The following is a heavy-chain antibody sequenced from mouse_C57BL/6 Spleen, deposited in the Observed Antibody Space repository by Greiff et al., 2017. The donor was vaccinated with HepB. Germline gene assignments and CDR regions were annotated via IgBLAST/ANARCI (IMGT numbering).Heavy chain of an antibody. CDR3: VRQELYYAMDY. D-gene: IGHD1-3*01. CDR2: IRSKSNNYAT. J-gene: IGHJ4*01. V-gene: IGHV10-1*01. CDR1: GFSFNTYA. Sequence: EVQRVESGGGLVQPKGSLKLSCAASGFSFNTYAMNWVRQAPGKGLEWVARIRSKSNNYATYYADSVKDRFTISRDDSESMLYLQMNNLKTEDTAMYYCVRQELYYAMDYWGQGTSVTVSS.